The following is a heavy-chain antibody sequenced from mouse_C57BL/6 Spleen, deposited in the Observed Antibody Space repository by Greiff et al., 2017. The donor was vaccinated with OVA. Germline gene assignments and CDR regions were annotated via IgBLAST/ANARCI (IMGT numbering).Heavy chain of an antibody. CDR2: IYPGRGNT. D-gene: IGHD2-4*01. V-gene: IGHV1-66*01. CDR1: GYSFTSYY. J-gene: IGHJ3*01. Sequence: QVQLQQSGPELVKPGASVKISCKASGYSFTSYYIHWVKQRPGQGLAWLGWIYPGRGNTKYNEKFTGKATLTADTSSSTAYMQFSSLTSEDSAVYYCAYDYDEGYIAYWGQGTLVTVSA. CDR3: AYDYDEGYIAY.